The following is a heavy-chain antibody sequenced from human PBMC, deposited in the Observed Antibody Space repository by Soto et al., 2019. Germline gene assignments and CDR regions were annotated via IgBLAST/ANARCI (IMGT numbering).Heavy chain of an antibody. Sequence: EVRLVESGGGLVQPGGSLRLSCAASGFTFFSYSMNWVRQAPGKGLEWVSYISTGGGTIYYADSVKGRFTISRDNAKNSLYLQMNSLRAEDTAVYYCATGRGIYWGQGILVTASS. CDR1: GFTFFSYS. CDR3: ATGRGIY. CDR2: ISTGGGTI. J-gene: IGHJ4*02. V-gene: IGHV3-48*01. D-gene: IGHD3-10*01.